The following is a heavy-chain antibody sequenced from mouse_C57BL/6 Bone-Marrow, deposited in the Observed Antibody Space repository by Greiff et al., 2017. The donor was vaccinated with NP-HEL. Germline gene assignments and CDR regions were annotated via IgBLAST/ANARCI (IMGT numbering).Heavy chain of an antibody. CDR2: IWTGGGT. D-gene: IGHD1-1*01. CDR1: GFSLTSYA. CDR3: ARDYGSSFWYFDV. J-gene: IGHJ1*03. V-gene: IGHV2-9-1*01. Sequence: VQLQESGPGLVAPSQSLSITCTVSGFSLTSYAISWVRPPPGTGLEWLGVIWTGGGTNYNSALKSRLSISKDNSKSQVFLKMNSLQTDDTARYYCARDYGSSFWYFDVWGTGTTVTVSS.